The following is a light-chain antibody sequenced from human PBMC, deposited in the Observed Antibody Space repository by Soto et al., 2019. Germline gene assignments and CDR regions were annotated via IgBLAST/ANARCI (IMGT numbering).Light chain of an antibody. Sequence: EVVLTQSPGTLSLSPGERATLSCRTSQTVSSSYYLAWYQQKPGQAPRLLIYDTSSRATGIPARFSGSGSGTDFTLTISSLEPEDSAVYYCHQRSNWWTFGQGTRVEIK. V-gene: IGKV3-11*01. CDR2: DTS. CDR1: QTVSSSYY. J-gene: IGKJ1*01. CDR3: HQRSNWWT.